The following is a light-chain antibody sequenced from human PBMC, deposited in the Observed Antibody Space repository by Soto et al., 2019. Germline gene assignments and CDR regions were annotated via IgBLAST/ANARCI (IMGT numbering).Light chain of an antibody. J-gene: IGLJ1*01. CDR1: SSDVGSYNL. V-gene: IGLV2-14*02. CDR3: SSFTTSSTFV. Sequence: SVLTQPASVSGSPGQSITISCTGTSSDVGSYNLVSWYQQHPGKAPKLMIYDVNNWPSGVSDRFSGSKSGNTASLTISGLQPEDEADYYCSSFTTSSTFVFGTGTKVTVL. CDR2: DVN.